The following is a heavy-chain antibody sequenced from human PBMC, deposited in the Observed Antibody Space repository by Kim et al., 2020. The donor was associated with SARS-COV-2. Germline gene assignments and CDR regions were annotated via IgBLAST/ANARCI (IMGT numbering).Heavy chain of an antibody. CDR1: GFTFSNCA. J-gene: IGHJ4*02. V-gene: IGHV3-23*01. CDR3: TKSYQTYYYWFDY. CDR2: ISRNDVTT. D-gene: IGHD3-22*01. Sequence: GGSLRLSCAASGFTFSNCAMTWVRQAPGKGLEWVSTISRNDVTTTYADSVKGRVTISRDNSKNTLYLHMNSLRADDTAVYYCTKSYQTYYYWFDYWGQGTLVTVSS.